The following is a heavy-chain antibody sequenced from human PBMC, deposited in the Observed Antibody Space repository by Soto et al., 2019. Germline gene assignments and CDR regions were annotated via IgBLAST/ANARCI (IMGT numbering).Heavy chain of an antibody. CDR1: GFSLNTGGLA. Sequence: QITLKESGPTLVKPTQTLTLTCTFSGFSLNTGGLAVGWIRQPPGKALEWLALIYWDNDKRYSPSLRSRLTITKDTSKYQVVLTMTNMDPVDAATYYCVHSRCGGDCLQSYSSHYYYGMDVWGQGTTVTVSS. CDR2: IYWDNDK. V-gene: IGHV2-5*02. J-gene: IGHJ6*02. CDR3: VHSRCGGDCLQSYSSHYYYGMDV. D-gene: IGHD2-21*02.